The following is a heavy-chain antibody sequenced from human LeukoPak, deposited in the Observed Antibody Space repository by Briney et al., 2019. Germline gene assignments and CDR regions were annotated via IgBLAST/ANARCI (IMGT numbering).Heavy chain of an antibody. CDR1: GLSFSNYA. Sequence: GGSLRLSCAASGLSFSNYAMYWVRQAPGKGLEWVSSISSSSSYIYYADSVKGRFTISRDNAKNSLYLQMNSLRAEDTAVYYCARGGIAAAGLFDYWGQGTLVTVSS. J-gene: IGHJ4*02. D-gene: IGHD6-13*01. CDR2: ISSSSSYI. V-gene: IGHV3-21*01. CDR3: ARGGIAAAGLFDY.